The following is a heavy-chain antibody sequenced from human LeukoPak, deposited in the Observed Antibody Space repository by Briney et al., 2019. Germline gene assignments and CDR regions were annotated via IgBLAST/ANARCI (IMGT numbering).Heavy chain of an antibody. CDR1: GASFSSSTYY. J-gene: IGHJ4*02. Sequence: SETLSLTCTVSGASFSSSTYYWGWIRQPPGKWLEWIGRIYYSGSTYYQLSIKSRVTMSVDTSKKQFSLKLSYVTAADTAVYYCARHAGSISASGTRPFDYWGQGTLVTVSS. D-gene: IGHD6-13*01. CDR3: ARHAGSISASGTRPFDY. CDR2: IYYSGST. V-gene: IGHV4-39*01.